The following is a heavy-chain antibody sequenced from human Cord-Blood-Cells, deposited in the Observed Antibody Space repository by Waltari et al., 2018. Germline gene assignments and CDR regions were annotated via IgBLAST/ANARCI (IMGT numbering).Heavy chain of an antibody. Sequence: EVQLVESGGGLVQPGGSLRLSCAASGFTFSSYSMNWVRQAPGKGLEWVSYISSSSSTIYYADSVKGRSTISRDNAKNSLYLQMNSLRDEDTAVYYCARGQVGSDNWFDPWGQGTLVTVSS. V-gene: IGHV3-48*02. CDR2: ISSSSSTI. D-gene: IGHD3-10*01. CDR1: GFTFSSYS. CDR3: ARGQVGSDNWFDP. J-gene: IGHJ5*02.